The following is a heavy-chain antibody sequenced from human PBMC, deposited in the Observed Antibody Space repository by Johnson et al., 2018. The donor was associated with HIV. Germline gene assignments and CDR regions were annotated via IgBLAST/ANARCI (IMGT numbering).Heavy chain of an antibody. CDR2: ISWNSGSI. CDR3: AKEQSVVVIGIGAFDI. D-gene: IGHD3-22*01. Sequence: LVESGGGVVQPGRSLRLSCAASGFTFDDYAMHWVRQAPGKGLEWVSGISWNSGSIGYADSVKGRFTISRDNSKNTLYLQMNSLRAEDTAVYYCAKEQSVVVIGIGAFDIWGQGTMVTVSS. CDR1: GFTFDDYA. V-gene: IGHV3-9*01. J-gene: IGHJ3*02.